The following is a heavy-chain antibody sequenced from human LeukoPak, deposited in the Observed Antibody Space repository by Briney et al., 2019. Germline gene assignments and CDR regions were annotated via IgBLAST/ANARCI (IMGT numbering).Heavy chain of an antibody. V-gene: IGHV4-59*01. CDR1: NDSINNYY. D-gene: IGHD4-17*01. Sequence: SETLSLTCTVSNDSINNYYWSWIRQPPGKGLEWIGYIYYSGSTNYNPSLQSRVTLSVDTSKNQFSLRLSSVTAADTAVYYCARVDYGDKGLYYYYYGMYVWGQGTTVTVSS. J-gene: IGHJ6*02. CDR3: ARVDYGDKGLYYYYYGMYV. CDR2: IYYSGST.